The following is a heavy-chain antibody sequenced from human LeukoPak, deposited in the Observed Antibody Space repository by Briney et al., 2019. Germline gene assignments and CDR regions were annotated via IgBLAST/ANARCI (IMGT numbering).Heavy chain of an antibody. V-gene: IGHV4-31*03. CDR3: ARGERYYDIHYYYYYGMDV. CDR1: GGSISSGGYY. J-gene: IGHJ6*02. CDR2: IYYSGST. Sequence: PSETLSLTCTVSGGSISSGGYYWSWIRQHPGKGLEWIGYIYYSGSTYYNPSLKSRVTISVDTSKNQFSLKLSSVTAADTAVNYCARGERYYDIHYYYYYGMDVWGQGTTVTVSS. D-gene: IGHD3-9*01.